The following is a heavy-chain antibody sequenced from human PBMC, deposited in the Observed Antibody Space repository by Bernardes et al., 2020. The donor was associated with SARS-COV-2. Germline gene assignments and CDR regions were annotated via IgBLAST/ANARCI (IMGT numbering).Heavy chain of an antibody. J-gene: IGHJ6*02. CDR2: FDPEDGET. CDR1: GYTLTELS. V-gene: IGHV1-24*01. CDR3: ARFHSNPPPSALHNYGMDV. Sequence: ASVKVSCKVSGYTLTELSMHWVRQAPGKGLEWMGGFDPEDGETIYAQKFQGRVTMTEDTSTDTAYMELSSLRSEDTAVYYCARFHSNPPPSALHNYGMDVWGQGTTVTVSS. D-gene: IGHD4-4*01.